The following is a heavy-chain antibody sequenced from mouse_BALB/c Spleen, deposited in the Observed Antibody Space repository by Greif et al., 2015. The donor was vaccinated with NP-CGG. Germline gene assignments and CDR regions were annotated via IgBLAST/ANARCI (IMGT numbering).Heavy chain of an antibody. CDR1: GYSFTAYT. J-gene: IGHJ3*01. CDR3: ARDEGWLLPFAY. Sequence: VQLKESGPELVKPGASMRISCKASGYSFTAYTMNWVKQSHGKNLEWIGLINPYNGGTIYNQKFKGEASLTIDKSSSTAYMELLSLTSEDSAVYYCARDEGWLLPFAYWGQGTLVTVSA. D-gene: IGHD2-3*01. CDR2: INPYNGGT. V-gene: IGHV1-18*01.